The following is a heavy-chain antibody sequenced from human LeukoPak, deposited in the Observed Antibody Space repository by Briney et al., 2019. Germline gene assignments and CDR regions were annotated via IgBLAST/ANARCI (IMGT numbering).Heavy chain of an antibody. CDR3: ARGSWYYGSFDY. CDR2: IIPIFGTA. Sequence: SVKVSCKASGGTFSSYAINWVRQAPGQGLEWMGGIIPIFGTANYAQKFQGRVTITADESTSTAYMELSSLRSEDTAVYYCARGSWYYGSFDYWGQGTLVTVSS. V-gene: IGHV1-69*13. D-gene: IGHD3-10*01. CDR1: GGTFSSYA. J-gene: IGHJ4*02.